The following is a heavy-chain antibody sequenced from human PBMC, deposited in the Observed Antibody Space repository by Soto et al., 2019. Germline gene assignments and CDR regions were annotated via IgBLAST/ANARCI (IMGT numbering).Heavy chain of an antibody. CDR3: ARAERYCSSTSCYADYYYGMDV. J-gene: IGHJ6*02. Sequence: QVQLVQSGAEVQKPGSSVKVSCKASGGTFSSYAISWVRQAPGQGLEWMGGIIPIFGTANYAQKFQGRVTITADESTSTAYMELSSLRSEDTAVYYCARAERYCSSTSCYADYYYGMDVWGQGTTVTVSS. CDR1: GGTFSSYA. V-gene: IGHV1-69*01. D-gene: IGHD2-2*01. CDR2: IIPIFGTA.